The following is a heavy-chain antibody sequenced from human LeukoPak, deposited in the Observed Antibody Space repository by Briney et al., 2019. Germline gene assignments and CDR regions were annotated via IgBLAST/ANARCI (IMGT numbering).Heavy chain of an antibody. Sequence: SQTLSLTCAISGDSVSSNSAAWNWIRQSPSRGLEWLGRTYYRSKWYNDYSAFVKSRIIINPDTSKNQFSLQLNSVTPEDTAVYYCARAVAGTEGWFNSWGQGTLVTVSS. V-gene: IGHV6-1*01. CDR1: GDSVSSNSAA. CDR2: TYYRSKWYN. D-gene: IGHD1-1*01. CDR3: ARAVAGTEGWFNS. J-gene: IGHJ5*01.